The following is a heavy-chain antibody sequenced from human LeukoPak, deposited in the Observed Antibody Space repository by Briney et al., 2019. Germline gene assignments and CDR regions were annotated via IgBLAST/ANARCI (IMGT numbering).Heavy chain of an antibody. CDR2: IWYDGSNK. Sequence: GGSLRLSCAASGFTFSSYGMHWVRQAPGKGLEWVAVIWYDGSNKYYADSVKGRFTISRDNSKNTLYLQMNSLRAEDTAVYYCAREQYYDFWSGYPYYCYGMDVWGQGTTVTVSS. CDR3: AREQYYDFWSGYPYYCYGMDV. V-gene: IGHV3-33*01. CDR1: GFTFSSYG. J-gene: IGHJ6*02. D-gene: IGHD3-3*01.